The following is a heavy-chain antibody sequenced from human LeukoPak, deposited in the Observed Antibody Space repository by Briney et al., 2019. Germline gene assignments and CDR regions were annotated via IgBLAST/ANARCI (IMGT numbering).Heavy chain of an antibody. CDR1: GFTFSSYS. Sequence: NPGGSLRLSCAASGFTFSSYSMNWVRQAPGKGLEWVSSISSSSSYIYYADSVKGRFTISRDDAKNSLYLQMNSLKTEDTAVYYCTTDGVGVEGATYDNWGQGTLVSVSS. CDR2: ISSSSSYI. D-gene: IGHD1-26*01. CDR3: TTDGVGVEGATYDN. V-gene: IGHV3-21*03. J-gene: IGHJ4*02.